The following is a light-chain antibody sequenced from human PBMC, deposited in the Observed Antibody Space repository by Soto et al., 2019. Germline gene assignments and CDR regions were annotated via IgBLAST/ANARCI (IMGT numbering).Light chain of an antibody. J-gene: IGKJ1*01. CDR3: QQFYNFPRT. V-gene: IGKV1-8*01. CDR2: DAF. CDR1: QDIRTY. Sequence: AIRTTQSPSSFSASTGDRVSITCRATQDIRTYLAWYQQIPGKAPKLXIYDAFTLQTGVPSRFSGSGSGTDFTRTISYLQSEDFGTDYCQQFYNFPRTFGQGTKVDIK.